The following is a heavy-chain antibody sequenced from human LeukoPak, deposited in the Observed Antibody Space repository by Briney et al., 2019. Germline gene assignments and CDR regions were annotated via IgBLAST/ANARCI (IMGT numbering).Heavy chain of an antibody. Sequence: GGSLRLSCAASGFTFSSFGMNWVRQAPGKGLEWVSYISSSSRTTYYADSVKGRFTISRDNSKNTLYLQMNSLRAEDTAVYYCANDYWGQGTLVTVSS. V-gene: IGHV3-48*01. CDR3: ANDY. CDR1: GFTFSSFG. CDR2: ISSSSRTT. J-gene: IGHJ4*02.